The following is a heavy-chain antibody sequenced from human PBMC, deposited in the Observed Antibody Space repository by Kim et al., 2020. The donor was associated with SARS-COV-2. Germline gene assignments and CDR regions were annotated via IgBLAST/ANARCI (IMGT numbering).Heavy chain of an antibody. CDR1: GGSFSGYY. D-gene: IGHD5-12*01. V-gene: IGHV4-34*01. CDR2: INHSGCT. Sequence: SETLSLTCAVYGGSFSGYYWSWIRQPPGKGLEWIGEINHSGCTNYNPSLKSRVTISVDTSKNQFSLKLSSVTAADTAVYYCARVVRGGYEIYYYYYYMDVWGKGTTVTVSS. CDR3: ARVVRGGYEIYYYYYYMDV. J-gene: IGHJ6*03.